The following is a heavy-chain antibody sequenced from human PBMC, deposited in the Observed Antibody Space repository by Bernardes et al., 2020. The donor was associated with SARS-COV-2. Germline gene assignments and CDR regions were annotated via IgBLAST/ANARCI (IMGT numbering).Heavy chain of an antibody. J-gene: IGHJ4*02. CDR3: ARGRGGYPDYYFDY. CDR2: INAGNGNT. D-gene: IGHD5-12*01. V-gene: IGHV1-3*01. CDR1: GYTFTSYA. Sequence: ASVKVSCKASGYTFTSYAMHWVRQAPGQRLEWMGWINAGNGNTKYSQKFQGRVTITRDTSASTAYMELSSLRSEDTAVYYCARGRGGYPDYYFDYWGQGTLVTVSS.